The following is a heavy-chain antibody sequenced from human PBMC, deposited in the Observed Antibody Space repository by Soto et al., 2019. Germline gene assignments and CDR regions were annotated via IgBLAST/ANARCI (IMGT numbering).Heavy chain of an antibody. CDR2: IWYDGTQK. Sequence: GGSLRLSCEASGFTFNTYSMHWVRQPPGKGLEWLAAIWYDGTQKYYADSVKGRFIVSRDNSKKTLYLEMNSLRAEDTAVYYCARAGGTTVTGLWHFDSWGQGTLVTVSS. CDR1: GFTFNTYS. D-gene: IGHD4-17*01. J-gene: IGHJ4*02. V-gene: IGHV3-33*01. CDR3: ARAGGTTVTGLWHFDS.